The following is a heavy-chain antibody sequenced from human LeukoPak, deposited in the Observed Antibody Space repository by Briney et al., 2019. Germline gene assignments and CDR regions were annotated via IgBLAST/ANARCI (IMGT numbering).Heavy chain of an antibody. V-gene: IGHV4-38-2*02. D-gene: IGHD1-26*01. J-gene: IGHJ3*02. Sequence: PSETLSLTCTVSGYSISSGYYWGWIRQPPGQGLEWIGSIYHSGSTYYNPSLKSRVTISVDTSKNQFSLKLSPVTAADTAVYYCARAPEWELPLGAFDIWGQGTMVTVSS. CDR2: IYHSGST. CDR1: GYSISSGYY. CDR3: ARAPEWELPLGAFDI.